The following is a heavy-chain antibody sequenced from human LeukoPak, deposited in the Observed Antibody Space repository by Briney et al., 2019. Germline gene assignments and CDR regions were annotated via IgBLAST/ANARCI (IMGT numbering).Heavy chain of an antibody. Sequence: ASVKVSCKASGDSLSNYAISWVRQAPGQGLEWMARIIPIFDTASYAESFQGRATITADIPSNTAYMELSSLTSEDTAVYFCARQGGVRQDYYMDVWGNGTTVTVSS. D-gene: IGHD3-16*01. J-gene: IGHJ6*03. V-gene: IGHV1-69*06. CDR3: ARQGGVRQDYYMDV. CDR1: GDSLSNYA. CDR2: IIPIFDTA.